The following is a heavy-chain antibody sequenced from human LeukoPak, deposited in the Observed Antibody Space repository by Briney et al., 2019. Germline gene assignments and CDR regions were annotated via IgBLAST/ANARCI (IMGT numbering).Heavy chain of an antibody. J-gene: IGHJ4*02. Sequence: GGSLRLSCAASGFTFRTYWMHWVRQTPGQGLVWVSRINSDGSTSNYADSVKGRFTVSRDNAQNTLYLQMSSLRAEDTAVYYCARAGNYYFEYWGQGALVTVSS. CDR2: INSDGSTS. CDR1: GFTFRTYW. D-gene: IGHD3-10*01. V-gene: IGHV3-74*01. CDR3: ARAGNYYFEY.